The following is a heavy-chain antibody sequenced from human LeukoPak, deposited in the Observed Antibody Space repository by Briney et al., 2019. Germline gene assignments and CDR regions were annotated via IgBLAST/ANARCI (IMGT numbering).Heavy chain of an antibody. Sequence: GGSLRLSCAASGFTFSSYWMSWVRQAPGKGLEWVANIKQDGSEKYYVDSVKGRFTISRDNSKNTLYLQMNSLRAEDTAVYYCAKAPGSSGWYGDFDYWGQGTLVTVSS. D-gene: IGHD6-19*01. CDR3: AKAPGSSGWYGDFDY. CDR1: GFTFSSYW. V-gene: IGHV3-7*03. CDR2: IKQDGSEK. J-gene: IGHJ4*02.